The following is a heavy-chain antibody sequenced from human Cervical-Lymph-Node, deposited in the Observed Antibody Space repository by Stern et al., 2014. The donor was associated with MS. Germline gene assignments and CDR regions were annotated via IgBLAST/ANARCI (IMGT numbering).Heavy chain of an antibody. CDR1: GYNFDTYW. V-gene: IGHV5-51*01. D-gene: IGHD3-16*01. CDR2: IYPGDSDT. J-gene: IGHJ6*02. CDR3: AREGARSLDV. Sequence: QLVQSGAEVKKPGESLKISCQGFGYNFDTYWIGWGRQMPGKGLEWMGIIYPGDSDTRYSPSFQGQVTISADKSMNTAYLQWSSLKASDTAVYYCAREGARSLDVWGQGTTVTVFS.